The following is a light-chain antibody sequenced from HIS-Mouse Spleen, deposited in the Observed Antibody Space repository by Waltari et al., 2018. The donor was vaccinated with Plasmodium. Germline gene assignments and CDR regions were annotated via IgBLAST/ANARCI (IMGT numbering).Light chain of an antibody. J-gene: IGLJ2*01. CDR1: SSDVGGYNY. CDR3: SSYAGSNNLV. V-gene: IGLV2-8*01. CDR2: EVS. Sequence: QSALTQPPSASGSPGQSVTISCTGTSSDVGGYNYVSLYQQQQGKAPNRMIYEVSKRALGVPDRFSGANAGNTASLAVSGLQAEDEADYYCSSYAGSNNLVFGGGTKLTVL.